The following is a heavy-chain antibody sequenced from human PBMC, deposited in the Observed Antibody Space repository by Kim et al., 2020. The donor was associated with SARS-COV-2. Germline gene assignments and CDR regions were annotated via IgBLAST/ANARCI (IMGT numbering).Heavy chain of an antibody. J-gene: IGHJ6*02. Sequence: GGSLRLSCAASGFTFSSYAMSWVRQAPGKGLEWVSAISGSGGSTYYADSVKGRFTISRDNSKNTLYLQMNSLRAEDTAVYYCAKALRQYYYGSGRPYGMDVWGQGTTVTVSS. CDR3: AKALRQYYYGSGRPYGMDV. CDR2: ISGSGGST. CDR1: GFTFSSYA. V-gene: IGHV3-23*01. D-gene: IGHD3-10*01.